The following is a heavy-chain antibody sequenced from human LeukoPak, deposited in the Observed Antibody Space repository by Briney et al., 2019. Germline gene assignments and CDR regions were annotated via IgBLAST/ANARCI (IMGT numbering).Heavy chain of an antibody. CDR2: IRYDGSNK. Sequence: GGSLRLSCAASGFTFSSYGMHWVRQAPGEGLEWVAFIRYDGSNKYYADSVKGRFTISRDNSKNTLYLQMGSLRAEDMAVYYCARTLSYYYDSSGYISPLDYWGQGTLVTVSS. CDR3: ARTLSYYYDSSGYISPLDY. V-gene: IGHV3-30*02. D-gene: IGHD3-22*01. J-gene: IGHJ4*02. CDR1: GFTFSSYG.